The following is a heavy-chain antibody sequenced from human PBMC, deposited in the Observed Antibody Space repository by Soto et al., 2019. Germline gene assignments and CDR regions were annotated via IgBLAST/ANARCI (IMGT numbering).Heavy chain of an antibody. Sequence: SLRISCAASGFTLDDYAMHWVRQVPGKGLEWVSGISWNSGSIGYADSVKGRFTISRDNAKNSLYLQMNSLRAEDTALYYCAKGESGSLDAFDIWGQGTMVTVSS. D-gene: IGHD1-26*01. V-gene: IGHV3-9*01. CDR1: GFTLDDYA. CDR3: AKGESGSLDAFDI. CDR2: ISWNSGSI. J-gene: IGHJ3*02.